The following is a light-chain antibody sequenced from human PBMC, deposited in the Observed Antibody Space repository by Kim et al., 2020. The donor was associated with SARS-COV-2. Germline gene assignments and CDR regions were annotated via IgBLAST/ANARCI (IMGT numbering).Light chain of an antibody. CDR1: NIGRKS. CDR3: QVWENTLRT. CDR2: YDS. Sequence: VAPGKTAEITCGGTNIGRKSIHWYQHKPGQAPVLVIYYDSDRPPGVSERFSASNSGNTATLAISSVEPGDEADYYCQVWENTLRTFGGGTQLTVL. V-gene: IGLV3-21*01. J-gene: IGLJ2*01.